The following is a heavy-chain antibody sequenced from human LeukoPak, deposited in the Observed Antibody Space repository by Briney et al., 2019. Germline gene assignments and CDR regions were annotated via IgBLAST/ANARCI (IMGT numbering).Heavy chain of an antibody. V-gene: IGHV1-2*02. CDR2: INPNSGGT. CDR3: ARSTGSRTSVTTVDY. J-gene: IGHJ4*01. Sequence: ASVKVSCKASGYIFTGYYIHWVRQAPGQGLEWMGWINPNSGGTNYAQKFQGRVTMTRDTSISTAYMELSRLRSDDTAVYYCARSTGSRTSVTTVDYWGQEPWSPSPQ. CDR1: GYIFTGYY. D-gene: IGHD4-17*01.